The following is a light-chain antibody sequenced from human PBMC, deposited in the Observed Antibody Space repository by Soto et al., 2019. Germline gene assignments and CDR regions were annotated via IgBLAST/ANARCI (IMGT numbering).Light chain of an antibody. CDR3: QKYNSAPHT. Sequence: DIQMTQSPASLSASVEDSVIITCRASQSISNHLTWYQQKPGKAPKLLIFAIFTIATGVPTRISGSGSGTEFTLTISSLQSEDVATYYCQKYNSAPHTFGEGTKVDIK. J-gene: IGKJ4*02. V-gene: IGKV1-27*01. CDR2: AIF. CDR1: QSISNH.